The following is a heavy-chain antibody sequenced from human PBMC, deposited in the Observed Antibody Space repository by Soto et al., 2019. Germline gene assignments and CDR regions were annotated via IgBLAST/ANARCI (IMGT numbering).Heavy chain of an antibody. Sequence: EVQLLESGGGLVQPGGSLRLSCAASGFTLSTYVMSWVRQAPGKGLECVSSISGSGGDIRYAESVKGRFTISRDNSKNTLHLEMNSLRAEDTAIYYCAKMKYGYGILDCWGQGALVTVSS. D-gene: IGHD5-18*01. CDR3: AKMKYGYGILDC. J-gene: IGHJ4*02. CDR1: GFTLSTYV. CDR2: ISGSGGDI. V-gene: IGHV3-23*01.